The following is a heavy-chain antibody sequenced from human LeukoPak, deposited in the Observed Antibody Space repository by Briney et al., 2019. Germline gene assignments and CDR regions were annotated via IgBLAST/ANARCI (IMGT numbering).Heavy chain of an antibody. D-gene: IGHD3-16*01. Sequence: PGGSLRLSCAPSGFTFSSYAMSWVRQAPGKGLEWVSAISGSGGSTYYADAVKVRFTISRDNSKNTLYLQMNSLRAEDTAVYYCAKESYGMSSGWGSYDSMRFFDYWGQGTLVTVSS. CDR1: GFTFSSYA. J-gene: IGHJ4*02. V-gene: IGHV3-23*01. CDR2: ISGSGGST. CDR3: AKESYGMSSGWGSYDSMRFFDY.